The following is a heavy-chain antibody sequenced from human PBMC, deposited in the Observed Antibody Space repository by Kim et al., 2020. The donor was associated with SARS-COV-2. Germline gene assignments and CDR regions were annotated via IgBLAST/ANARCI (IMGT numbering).Heavy chain of an antibody. Sequence: ASVKVSCKASGFKFTNYGITWVRQAPGQGLEWMGWISAYNGDRKYAQRVQGRVTMTTDTSTSTAYMELRSLRSDDTAVYYCARVAQQHLDYYFDFLGQGTLLTVSS. CDR3: ARVAQQHLDYYFDF. V-gene: IGHV1-18*04. J-gene: IGHJ4*02. CDR2: ISAYNGDR. D-gene: IGHD6-13*01. CDR1: GFKFTNYG.